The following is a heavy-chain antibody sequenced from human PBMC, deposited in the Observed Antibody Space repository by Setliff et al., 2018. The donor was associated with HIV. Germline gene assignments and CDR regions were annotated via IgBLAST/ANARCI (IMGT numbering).Heavy chain of an antibody. D-gene: IGHD2-15*01. CDR3: ARLGHCYGGGCNFDTFDV. J-gene: IGHJ3*01. Sequence: GGSVRLSCAASGFTFSSYAMQWVRQAPGKGLEWVAVVSSDGKTRFYAESVKGRFTISRDNSKNSLYLQMNSLSAEDTAVYYCARLGHCYGGGCNFDTFDVWGQGTMVTVSS. CDR2: VSSDGKTR. CDR1: GFTFSSYA. V-gene: IGHV3-30*04.